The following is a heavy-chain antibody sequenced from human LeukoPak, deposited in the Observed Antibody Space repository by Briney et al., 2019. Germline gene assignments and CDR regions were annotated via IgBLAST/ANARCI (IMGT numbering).Heavy chain of an antibody. Sequence: GGPLRLSCAASGFTVSSNYMSWVRQAPGKGLEWVSVIYSGGSTYYADSVKGRFTISRDNSKNTLYLQMNSLRAEDTAVYYCARVGKTTVTTGALADWGQGTLVTVSS. V-gene: IGHV3-66*01. CDR3: ARVGKTTVTTGALAD. CDR1: GFTVSSNY. CDR2: IYSGGST. D-gene: IGHD4-17*01. J-gene: IGHJ4*02.